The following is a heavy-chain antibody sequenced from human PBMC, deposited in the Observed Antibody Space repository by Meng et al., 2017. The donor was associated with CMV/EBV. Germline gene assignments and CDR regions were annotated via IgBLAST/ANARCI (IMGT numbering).Heavy chain of an antibody. CDR2: ISSSGSTI. V-gene: IGHV3-11*01. Sequence: GGSLRLSCAASGFTFSDYYMSWIRQAPGKGLEWVSYISSSGSTIYYADSVKGRFTISRDNAKNSLYLQVNSLRAEDTAVYYCARPPGYSYHAYYFDYWGQGTLVTVSS. J-gene: IGHJ4*02. D-gene: IGHD5-18*01. CDR3: ARPPGYSYHAYYFDY. CDR1: GFTFSDYY.